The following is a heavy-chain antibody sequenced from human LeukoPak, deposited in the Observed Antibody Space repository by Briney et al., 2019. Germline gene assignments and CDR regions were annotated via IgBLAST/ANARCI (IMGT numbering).Heavy chain of an antibody. D-gene: IGHD3-22*01. Sequence: PGGSLRLSCAASGFTFSSYGMHSVRQAPGKGLEWVAFIRYDGSNKYYADSVKGRFTISRDNSKNTLYLQMNSLRAEDTAVYYCAKESTMIVVVINFDYWGQGTLVTVSS. CDR2: IRYDGSNK. CDR3: AKESTMIVVVINFDY. CDR1: GFTFSSYG. V-gene: IGHV3-30*02. J-gene: IGHJ4*02.